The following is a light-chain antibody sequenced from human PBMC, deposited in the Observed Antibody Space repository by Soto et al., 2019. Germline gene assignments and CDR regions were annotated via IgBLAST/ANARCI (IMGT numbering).Light chain of an antibody. CDR3: QHYVERSPIT. Sequence: EIVLTQSPGTLSLSPGERATLSCRASQSVSSRLAWYQQKPGQAPRLLISGASSRATGIPDRFSGSGSGTDFTLTISRLEPEDFALYYCQHYVERSPITFGQGTRLGL. CDR2: GAS. J-gene: IGKJ5*01. V-gene: IGKV3-20*01. CDR1: QSVSSR.